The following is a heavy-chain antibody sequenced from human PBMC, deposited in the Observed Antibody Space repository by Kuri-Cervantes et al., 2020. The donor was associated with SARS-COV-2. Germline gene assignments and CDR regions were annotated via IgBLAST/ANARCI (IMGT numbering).Heavy chain of an antibody. V-gene: IGHV1-58*01. D-gene: IGHD1-26*01. J-gene: IGHJ6*02. CDR3: ARESSVTRVGATSDYYYGMDV. CDR1: GFTFTSSA. Sequence: SVKVSCKASGFTFTSSAVQWVRQARGQRLEWIGWIVVGSGNTNYAQKFQERVTITRDMSTSTAYMELGSLRSEDTAVYYCARESSVTRVGATSDYYYGMDVWGQGTTVTVSS. CDR2: IVVGSGNT.